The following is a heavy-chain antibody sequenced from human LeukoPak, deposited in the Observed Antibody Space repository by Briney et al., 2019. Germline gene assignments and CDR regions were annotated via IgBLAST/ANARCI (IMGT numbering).Heavy chain of an antibody. J-gene: IGHJ6*03. V-gene: IGHV4-59*01. D-gene: IGHD3-22*01. CDR2: IYYSGST. Sequence: PSETLSLTRTVSGGSISSYYWSWIRQPPGKGLEWIGYIYYSGSTNYNPSLKSRVTISVDTSKNQFSLELSSVTAEDTAVYYCARDRYYYDSSGDPEVDYMDVWGKGTTVTVSS. CDR1: GGSISSYY. CDR3: ARDRYYYDSSGDPEVDYMDV.